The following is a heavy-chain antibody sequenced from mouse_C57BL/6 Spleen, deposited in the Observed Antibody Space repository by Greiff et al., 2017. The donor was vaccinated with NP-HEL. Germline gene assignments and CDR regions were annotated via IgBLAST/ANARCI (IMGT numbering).Heavy chain of an antibody. J-gene: IGHJ4*01. D-gene: IGHD3-1*01. CDR3: ARDGLHYAMDY. CDR2: ISYDGSN. V-gene: IGHV3-6*01. Sequence: EVQLVESGPGLVKPSQSLSLTCSVTGYSITSGYYWNWIRQFPGNKLEWMGYISYDGSNNYNPSLKNRISITRDTSKNQFFLKLNSVTTEDTATYYCARDGLHYAMDYWGQGTSVTVSS. CDR1: GYSITSGYY.